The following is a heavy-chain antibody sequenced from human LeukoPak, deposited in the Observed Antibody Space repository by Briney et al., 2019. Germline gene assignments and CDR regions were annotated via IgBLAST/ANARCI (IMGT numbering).Heavy chain of an antibody. D-gene: IGHD3-22*01. CDR3: AKGPAFYYDSSGSYFDF. J-gene: IGHJ4*02. CDR1: GFTFSSYA. CDR2: SSGSGGST. Sequence: GGSLRLSCAASGFTFSSYAMSWVRQAPGKGLEWVPASSGSGGSTYYADSVKGRSTISRDNSKNTLYLQMNSLRAEDTAVYYCAKGPAFYYDSSGSYFDFWGQGTLVTVSS. V-gene: IGHV3-23*01.